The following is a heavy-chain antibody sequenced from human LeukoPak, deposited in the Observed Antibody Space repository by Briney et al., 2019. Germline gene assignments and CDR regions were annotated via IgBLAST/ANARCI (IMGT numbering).Heavy chain of an antibody. J-gene: IGHJ4*02. CDR3: ARNARRWYTPFDY. V-gene: IGHV4-34*01. Sequence: PSETLSLTCAVYGGSFSGYYWSWIRQPPGKGLEWIGEINHSGSTNYNPSLKSRVTISVDTSKNQFSLKLSSVPAADTAVYYCARNARRWYTPFDYWGQGTLVTVSS. D-gene: IGHD4-23*01. CDR1: GGSFSGYY. CDR2: INHSGST.